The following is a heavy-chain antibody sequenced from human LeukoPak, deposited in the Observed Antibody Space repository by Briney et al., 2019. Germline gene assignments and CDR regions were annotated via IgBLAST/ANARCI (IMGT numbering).Heavy chain of an antibody. D-gene: IGHD2-2*01. J-gene: IGHJ6*02. CDR1: GGSISSSSYY. V-gene: IGHV4-39*01. Sequence: PSETLSLTCTVSGGSISSSSYYWGWIRQPPGKGLEWIGSIYYSGSTYYNPSLKSRVTISVDTSKNQFSLKLSSVTAADAAVYYCARHRHFITSHWRDYYYGMDVWGQGTTVTVSS. CDR2: IYYSGST. CDR3: ARHRHFITSHWRDYYYGMDV.